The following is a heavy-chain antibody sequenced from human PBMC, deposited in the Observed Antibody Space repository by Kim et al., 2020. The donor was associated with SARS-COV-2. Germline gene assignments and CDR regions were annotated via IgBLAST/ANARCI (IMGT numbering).Heavy chain of an antibody. V-gene: IGHV3-23*01. Sequence: EGSLRLSCATSGFTFSNFAMTWVRQAPGKGLEWVSGISGNGVATDYAGSVKGRFTISRDNSKNTLYLQMNSLRAEDTAVYYCAKPDGYYLGYAFDIWGQGTMVTVSS. D-gene: IGHD2-21*01. CDR1: GFTFSNFA. CDR3: AKPDGYYLGYAFDI. J-gene: IGHJ3*02. CDR2: ISGNGVAT.